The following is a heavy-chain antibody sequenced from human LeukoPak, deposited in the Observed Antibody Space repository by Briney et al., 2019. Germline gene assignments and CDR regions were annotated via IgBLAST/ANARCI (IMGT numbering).Heavy chain of an antibody. V-gene: IGHV1-69*05. CDR3: AVGALSYGLEGQSD. Sequence: SVKVSCKASGGTFSSYAISWVRQAPGQGLEWMGRIISIFGTANYAQKFQGRVTITTDESTSTAYMELSSLRSEDTAVYYCAVGALSYGLEGQSDWGQGTLVTVSS. D-gene: IGHD5-18*01. CDR2: IISIFGTA. CDR1: GGTFSSYA. J-gene: IGHJ4*02.